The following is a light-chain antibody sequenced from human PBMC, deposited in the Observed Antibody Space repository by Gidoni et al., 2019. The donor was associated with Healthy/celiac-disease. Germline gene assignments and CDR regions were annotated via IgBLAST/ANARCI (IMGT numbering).Light chain of an antibody. Sequence: DIVLTQSPGTLSLSPGERATLSCRASQSVSSSYLAGYQQKPGEAPRRLIYGASSRATGSPDRCSGSGSGTDVTLTISRLEPEDFAVYYCQQYGSSPRLTFGQGTKLEIK. CDR2: GAS. CDR3: QQYGSSPRLT. V-gene: IGKV3-20*01. CDR1: QSVSSSY. J-gene: IGKJ2*01.